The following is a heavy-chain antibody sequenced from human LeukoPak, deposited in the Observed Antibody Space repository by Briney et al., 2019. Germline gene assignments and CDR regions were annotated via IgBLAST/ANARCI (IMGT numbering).Heavy chain of an antibody. D-gene: IGHD3-22*01. CDR1: GFTFDDYA. Sequence: GGSLRLSCAASGFTFDDYAMHWVRQAPGKGLEWVSLISGDGGSTYYADSVKGRFTISRDNAKNSLYLQMNSLRAEDTAVYYCAREPYDSSGLDYWGQGTLVTVSS. J-gene: IGHJ4*02. V-gene: IGHV3-43*02. CDR2: ISGDGGST. CDR3: AREPYDSSGLDY.